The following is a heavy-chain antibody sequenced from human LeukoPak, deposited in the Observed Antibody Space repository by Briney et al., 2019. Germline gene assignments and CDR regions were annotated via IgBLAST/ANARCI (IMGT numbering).Heavy chain of an antibody. CDR1: GFTFSSYW. Sequence: PGGSLRLSCAASGFTFSSYWMSWVRQAPGKGLEWVANIKQDGSEKYYVDSVKGRFTISRDNAKNSLYLQMNSLRAEDTAVYYCARDYGGNSGHMDVWGKGTTVTVSS. V-gene: IGHV3-7*01. J-gene: IGHJ6*03. CDR2: IKQDGSEK. D-gene: IGHD4-23*01. CDR3: ARDYGGNSGHMDV.